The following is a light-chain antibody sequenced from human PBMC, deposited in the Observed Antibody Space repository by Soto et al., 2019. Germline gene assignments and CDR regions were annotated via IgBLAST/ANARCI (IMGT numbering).Light chain of an antibody. J-gene: IGKJ2*01. V-gene: IGKV3-15*01. Sequence: EIVMTQSPATLSVSPGERATLSCRARQSVSSNLAWYQQKPGQAPRLLIYGASTRATGIPARFSGSGSGTEFTLTISSLQSEDFAVYYCQQYNNWQYTFGQGTKLEIK. CDR2: GAS. CDR1: QSVSSN. CDR3: QQYNNWQYT.